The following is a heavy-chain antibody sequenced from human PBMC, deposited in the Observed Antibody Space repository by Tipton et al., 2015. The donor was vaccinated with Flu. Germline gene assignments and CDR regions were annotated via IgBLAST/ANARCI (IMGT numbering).Heavy chain of an antibody. D-gene: IGHD3-16*01. CDR3: TRDPKPPGGRGTSDY. Sequence: QVQLVQSGSEVKKPGASVKVSCKTSGYTFSNYHMHWLRQAPGQGLEWLGIINPSDGFTSYSQKFQDRLSLTRDTSSNTVYLELTSLTSDDTAMYYCTRDPKPPGGRGTSDYWGQGTLVSVSS. V-gene: IGHV1-46*01. J-gene: IGHJ4*02. CDR1: GYTFSNYH. CDR2: INPSDGFT.